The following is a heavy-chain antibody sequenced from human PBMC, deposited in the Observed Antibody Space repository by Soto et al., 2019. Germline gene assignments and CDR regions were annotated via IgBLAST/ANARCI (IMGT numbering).Heavy chain of an antibody. D-gene: IGHD3-22*01. Sequence: PGGSLRLSCASSGFTFRNYSMNLVRQAPGKGLEWVSSISSSSSYIYYADSVKGRFTISRDNAKNSLDLQMNSLRAEDTAVYYCARDPADDSYGYYLEPFDYWGQGTPVTVSS. CDR3: ARDPADDSYGYYLEPFDY. CDR2: ISSSSSYI. J-gene: IGHJ4*02. V-gene: IGHV3-21*01. CDR1: GFTFRNYS.